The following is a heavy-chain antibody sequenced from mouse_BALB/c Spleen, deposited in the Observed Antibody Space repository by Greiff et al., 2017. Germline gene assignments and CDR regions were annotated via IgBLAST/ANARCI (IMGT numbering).Heavy chain of an antibody. D-gene: IGHD2-10*02. CDR2: ISSGGSYT. CDR1: GFTFSSYA. Sequence: EVKVVESGGGLVKPGGSLKLSCAASGFTFSSYAMSWVRQTPEKRLEWVATISSGGSYTYYPDSVKGRFTISRDNAKNTLYLQMSSLRSEDTAMYYCARRYDYEAMDYWGEGTSVTVSS. V-gene: IGHV5-9-3*01. J-gene: IGHJ4*01. CDR3: ARRYDYEAMDY.